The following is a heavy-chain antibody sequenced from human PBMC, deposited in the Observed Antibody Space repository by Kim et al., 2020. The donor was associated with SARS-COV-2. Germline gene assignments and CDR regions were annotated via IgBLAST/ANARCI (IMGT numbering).Heavy chain of an antibody. V-gene: IGHV3-30*18. D-gene: IGHD2-2*01. CDR2: ISYDGSNK. J-gene: IGHJ4*02. CDR3: AKDQANIVVVPAAPDY. Sequence: GGSLRLSCAASGFTFSSYGMHWVRQAPGKGLEWVAVISYDGSNKYYADSVKGRFTISRDNSKNTLYLQMNSLRAEDTAVYYCAKDQANIVVVPAAPDYWGQGTLVTVSS. CDR1: GFTFSSYG.